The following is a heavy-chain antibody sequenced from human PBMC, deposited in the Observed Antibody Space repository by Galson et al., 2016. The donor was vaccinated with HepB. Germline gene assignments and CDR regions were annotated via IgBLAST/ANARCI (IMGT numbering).Heavy chain of an antibody. D-gene: IGHD1-7*01. CDR1: GDSVSADMVA. CDR2: TYYRSRWFS. V-gene: IGHV6-1*01. CDR3: ARGRNSAFDY. Sequence: CAISGDSVSADMVAWNWIRQSPSRGREWLGRTYYRSRWFSDYAESVQGRITINPDTSNNHFSLQLNSVSPDDTAIYFCARGRNSAFDYWGQGILVTVSS. J-gene: IGHJ4*02.